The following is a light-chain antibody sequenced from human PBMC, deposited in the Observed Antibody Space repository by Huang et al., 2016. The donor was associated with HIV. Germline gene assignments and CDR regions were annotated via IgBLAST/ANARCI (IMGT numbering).Light chain of an antibody. V-gene: IGKV4-1*01. Sequence: DIVMTQSPDSLAVSLCERATINCKSSQSVLYSSNNKNFLAWYQQKPGQPPKLLIYWASTRESGVPDRFSGSGSATDFTLTITSLQAEDVAVYYCQQYYSTPRAFGGGTKVVIK. CDR2: WAS. J-gene: IGKJ4*01. CDR1: QSVLYSSNNKNF. CDR3: QQYYSTPRA.